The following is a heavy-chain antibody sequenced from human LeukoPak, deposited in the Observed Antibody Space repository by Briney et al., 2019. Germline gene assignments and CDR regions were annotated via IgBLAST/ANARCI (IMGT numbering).Heavy chain of an antibody. Sequence: SVKVSCKASGGTFSSYAISWVRQAPGQGLEWMGGIIPILGTANYAQKFQGRVTITTDESTSTAYMELSSLRSEDTAVYYCARDLSGISSATDTFDIWGQGTMVTVSS. V-gene: IGHV1-69*05. CDR2: IIPILGTA. CDR3: ARDLSGISSATDTFDI. D-gene: IGHD1-14*01. J-gene: IGHJ3*02. CDR1: GGTFSSYA.